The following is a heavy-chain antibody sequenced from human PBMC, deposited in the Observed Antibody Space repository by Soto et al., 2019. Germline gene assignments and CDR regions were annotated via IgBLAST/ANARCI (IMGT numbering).Heavy chain of an antibody. Sequence: SQTLSLTCAISGDSVSSNSAAWNWIRQSPSRGLEWLGRTYYRSKWYNDYAVSVKSRITINPDTSKNQFSLQLNSVTPEDTAVYYCARGGEYSSSRYYYYGMDVWGQGTTVTVSS. CDR1: GDSVSSNSAA. V-gene: IGHV6-1*01. J-gene: IGHJ6*02. CDR3: ARGGEYSSSRYYYYGMDV. D-gene: IGHD6-13*01. CDR2: TYYRSKWYN.